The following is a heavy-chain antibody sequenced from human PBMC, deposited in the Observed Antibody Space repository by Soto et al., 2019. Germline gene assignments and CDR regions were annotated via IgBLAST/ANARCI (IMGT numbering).Heavy chain of an antibody. CDR1: AGSISSGDYY. V-gene: IGHV4-30-4*01. CDR3: ARDRGSSSSYYYYRMAV. J-gene: IGHJ6*02. Sequence: QAQLQESGPGLGKPSQTLSLTCTVSAGSISSGDYYWSWIRQTPGKGLVWIGYIYYSGSTYYNPSLNSRVTISADTSKNQFSQKLSSVAAADTAVYYCARDRGSSSSYYYYRMAVWGQGTKATASS. D-gene: IGHD6-6*01. CDR2: IYYSGST.